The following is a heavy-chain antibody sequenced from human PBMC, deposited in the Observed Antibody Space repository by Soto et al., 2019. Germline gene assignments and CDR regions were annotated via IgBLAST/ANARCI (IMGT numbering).Heavy chain of an antibody. V-gene: IGHV4-39*07. CDR3: ARGDYYDTSGPFSDVFDI. CDR1: GGSISSDSYY. J-gene: IGHJ3*02. CDR2: ISYSGST. D-gene: IGHD3-22*01. Sequence: SETLSLTSAVSGGSISSDSYYWGWIRQSPEKGLEWIASISYSGSTYYNPTLKSRLIISVDTSKSQFSLKLSSVTAADTAVYYCARGDYYDTSGPFSDVFDIWGHGTMVTVSS.